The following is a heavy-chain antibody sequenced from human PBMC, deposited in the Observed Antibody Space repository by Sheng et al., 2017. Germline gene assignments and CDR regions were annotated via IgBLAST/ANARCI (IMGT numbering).Heavy chain of an antibody. CDR2: ISYDGSNK. D-gene: IGHD2-2*01. Sequence: QVQLVESGGGVVQPGRSLRLSCAASGFTFSSYAMHWVRQAPGKGLEWVAVISYDGSNKYYADSVKGRFTISRDNSKNTLYLQMNSLRAEDTAVYYCARDHCSSTSCYAEGYFDYVGPGNAGHRLL. V-gene: IGHV3-30*04. CDR1: GFTFSSYA. J-gene: IGHJ4*02. CDR3: ARDHCSSTSCYAEGYFDY.